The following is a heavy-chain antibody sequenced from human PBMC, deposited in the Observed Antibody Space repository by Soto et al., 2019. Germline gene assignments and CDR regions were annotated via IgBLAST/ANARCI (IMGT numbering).Heavy chain of an antibody. J-gene: IGHJ3*02. CDR3: ARENGYSSSWGDAFDI. D-gene: IGHD6-13*01. Sequence: ASVKVSCKASGYTFTGYYMHWVRQAPGQGLEWMGWINPNSGGTNYAQKFQGWVTMTRDTFISTAYMELSRLRSDDTAVYYCARENGYSSSWGDAFDIWGQGTMVTVSS. V-gene: IGHV1-2*04. CDR1: GYTFTGYY. CDR2: INPNSGGT.